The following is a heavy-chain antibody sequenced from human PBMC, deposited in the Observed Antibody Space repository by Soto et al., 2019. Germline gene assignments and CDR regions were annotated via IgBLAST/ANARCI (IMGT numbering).Heavy chain of an antibody. D-gene: IGHD2-15*01. Sequence: GGSLRLSCAASGFAFSGSAIHFVRHAAFKGLEWVGRIRSKANSYATAYAASVKGRFTISRDDSKNTAYLQMNSLKTEDTAVYYCTRQEGCSGGSCLDYYYYYGMDVWGQGTTVTVSS. CDR3: TRQEGCSGGSCLDYYYYYGMDV. CDR1: GFAFSGSA. V-gene: IGHV3-73*01. J-gene: IGHJ6*02. CDR2: IRSKANSYAT.